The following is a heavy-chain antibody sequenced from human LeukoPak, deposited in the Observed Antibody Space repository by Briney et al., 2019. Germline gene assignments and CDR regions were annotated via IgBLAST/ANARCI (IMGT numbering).Heavy chain of an antibody. J-gene: IGHJ4*02. Sequence: PGGSLRLSCAASGFTFSSYWMSWVRQAPGKGLEWVANKKQDGSEKYYVDSVKGRFTISRDNAKNSLYLQMNSLRAEDTAVYYCAREQEDDAYYYDSSGYLPDYWGQGTLVTVSS. CDR2: KKQDGSEK. CDR1: GFTFSSYW. V-gene: IGHV3-7*03. CDR3: AREQEDDAYYYDSSGYLPDY. D-gene: IGHD3-22*01.